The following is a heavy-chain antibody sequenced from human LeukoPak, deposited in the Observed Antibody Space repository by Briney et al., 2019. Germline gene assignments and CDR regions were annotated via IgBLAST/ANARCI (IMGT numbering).Heavy chain of an antibody. Sequence: SVKVAGKAYGYTLTSYYMHWVLHAPEQGLEWMGIINPSCCSTSYGPKVQGRVTITIDMSTTTVYMQWSSLRAEDTAVYYCARGRYCGSTSCQRFDSWGQGTLVTVSS. D-gene: IGHD2-2*01. V-gene: IGHV1-46*01. J-gene: IGHJ4*02. CDR3: ARGRYCGSTSCQRFDS. CDR2: INPSCCST. CDR1: GYTLTSYY.